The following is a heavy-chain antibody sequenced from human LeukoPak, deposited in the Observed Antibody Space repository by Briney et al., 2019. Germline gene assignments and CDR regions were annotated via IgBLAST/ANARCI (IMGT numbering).Heavy chain of an antibody. CDR1: GGSVSSATYY. Sequence: SETLSLTCTVSGGSVSSATYYWAWIRQPPGKGLEWIGSIYYSGSTYYNSSLKSPVTISVDTSKNQFSLKLSSVTAADTAVYHCARHGHHGNYDFWGQGTLVTVSS. CDR2: IYYSGST. CDR3: ARHGHHGNYDF. V-gene: IGHV4-39*01. J-gene: IGHJ4*02. D-gene: IGHD4-11*01.